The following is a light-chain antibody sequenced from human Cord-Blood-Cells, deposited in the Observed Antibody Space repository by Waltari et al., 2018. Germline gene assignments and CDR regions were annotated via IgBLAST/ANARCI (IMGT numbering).Light chain of an antibody. Sequence: QSALTQPRSVSGSPGQSVTISSTGTSSDVGCYNYVSWYQQHPGKAPKLMIYDVSKRPSGVPDRFSGSKSGNTASLTISGLQAEDEADYYCCSYAGSYTLVFGGGTKLTVL. CDR1: SSDVGCYNY. CDR2: DVS. V-gene: IGLV2-11*01. CDR3: CSYAGSYTLV. J-gene: IGLJ3*02.